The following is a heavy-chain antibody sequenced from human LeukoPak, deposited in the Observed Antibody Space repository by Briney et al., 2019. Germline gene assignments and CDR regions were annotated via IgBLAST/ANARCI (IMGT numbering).Heavy chain of an antibody. Sequence: GGSLRLSCAASGFTFSDYYMSWIRQAPGKGLEWDSYISSSGSTIYYADSVKGRFTISRDNAKNSLYLQMNSLRAEDTAVYYCARPPLRGYSYGGLEVWGQGTLVTVSS. D-gene: IGHD5-18*01. CDR1: GFTFSDYY. CDR2: ISSSGSTI. CDR3: ARPPLRGYSYGGLEV. J-gene: IGHJ4*02. V-gene: IGHV3-11*01.